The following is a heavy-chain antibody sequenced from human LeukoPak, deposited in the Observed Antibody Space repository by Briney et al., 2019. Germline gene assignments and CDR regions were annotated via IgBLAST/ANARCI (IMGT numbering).Heavy chain of an antibody. V-gene: IGHV3-23*01. CDR3: AKDRSTVTTALALY. D-gene: IGHD4-17*01. J-gene: IGHJ4*02. CDR1: GFTFTSYA. CDR2: ISCSVGST. Sequence: PGGSLRLSCAASGFTFTSYAMSWVRQPPGKGLEWVAAISCSVGSTYYADSVEGRFTISRDNSKNTLYLKMNSLRAEDTAVYYCAKDRSTVTTALALYWGQGTLVTVYS.